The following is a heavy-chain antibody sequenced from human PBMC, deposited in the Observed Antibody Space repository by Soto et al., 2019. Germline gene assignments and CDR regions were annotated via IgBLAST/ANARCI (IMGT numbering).Heavy chain of an antibody. Sequence: PFQTLSLTCAISGDSVSSNSAAWNWIRQSPSRGLEWLGRTYYRSKWYNDYAVSVKSRITINPDTSKNQFSLQLNSVTPEDTAVYYCARLPGIVVVPAAILYGMDVWGQGTTVTVSS. J-gene: IGHJ6*02. CDR3: ARLPGIVVVPAAILYGMDV. CDR2: TYYRSKWYN. V-gene: IGHV6-1*01. CDR1: GDSVSSNSAA. D-gene: IGHD2-2*01.